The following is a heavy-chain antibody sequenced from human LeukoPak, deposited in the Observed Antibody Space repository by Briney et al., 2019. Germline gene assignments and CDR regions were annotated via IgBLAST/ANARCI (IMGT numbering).Heavy chain of an antibody. D-gene: IGHD6-13*01. V-gene: IGHV3-33*01. CDR3: ARGSYTSSWYGVFDY. CDR2: IWYDGSNK. J-gene: IGHJ4*02. CDR1: GFTFSSYG. Sequence: GRSLRLSCAASGFTFSSYGMHWVCQAPGKGLEWVAVIWYDGSNKYYADSVKGRFTISRDNSKNTLYLQMNSLRGEDTAVYYCARGSYTSSWYGVFDYWGQGTLVTVSS.